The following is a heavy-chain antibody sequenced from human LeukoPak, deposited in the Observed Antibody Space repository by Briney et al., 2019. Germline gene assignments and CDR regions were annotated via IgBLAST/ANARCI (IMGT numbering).Heavy chain of an antibody. D-gene: IGHD3-16*01. CDR1: VFTDSGTH. CDR3: AKDEATSGGGLAS. J-gene: IGHJ5*01. CDR2: MYTGGTT. V-gene: IGHV3-53*01. Sequence: GRTLRLSCAASVFTDSGTHMICVRHAPAKGLEGVSAMYTGGTTHYADSVTGRFTVSRDTSRNTLFLHMNNLGAEDTAVYYCAKDEATSGGGLASWGQGTLVIVSS.